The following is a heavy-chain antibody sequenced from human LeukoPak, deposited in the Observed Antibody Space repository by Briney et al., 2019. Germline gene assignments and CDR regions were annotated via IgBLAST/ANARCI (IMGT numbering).Heavy chain of an antibody. CDR2: IIPIFGTA. CDR1: GGTFSSYA. Sequence: SVKVSCKASGGTFSSYAISWVRQAPGQGLEWMGTIIPIFGTANYAQKFQGRVTITTDESTNTAYMELSSLRAEDTAVYYCARQGDGSYYFDYWGQGTLVTVSS. J-gene: IGHJ4*02. V-gene: IGHV1-69*05. D-gene: IGHD1-26*01. CDR3: ARQGDGSYYFDY.